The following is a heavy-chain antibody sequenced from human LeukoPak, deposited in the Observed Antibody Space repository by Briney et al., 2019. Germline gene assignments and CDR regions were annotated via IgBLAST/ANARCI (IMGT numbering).Heavy chain of an antibody. V-gene: IGHV3-30-3*01. J-gene: IGHJ3*02. D-gene: IGHD3-10*01. CDR1: GFTFSTYA. CDR2: ISYDGSNK. Sequence: GGSLRLSCAASGFTFSTYAMHWVRQAPGKGLESVAVISYDGSNKYYEDFVKGRFTISRDNSKNTLYLQMNSLRAEDTAVYYCARDRVRGVNNDAFDIWGQGTMVTVSS. CDR3: ARDRVRGVNNDAFDI.